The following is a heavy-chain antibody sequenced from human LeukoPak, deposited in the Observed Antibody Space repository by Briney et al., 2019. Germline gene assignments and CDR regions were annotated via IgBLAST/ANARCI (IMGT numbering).Heavy chain of an antibody. Sequence: SETLSLTCAVYGGSFSGYYWSWIRQPPGKGLEWIGEINHSGSTNYNSSLKSRVTISVDTSKNQFSLKLSSVTAADTAVYYCARGAGALTLDYFDYWGQGTLVTVSS. CDR2: INHSGST. CDR1: GGSFSGYY. J-gene: IGHJ4*02. CDR3: ARGAGALTLDYFDY. D-gene: IGHD4/OR15-4a*01. V-gene: IGHV4-34*01.